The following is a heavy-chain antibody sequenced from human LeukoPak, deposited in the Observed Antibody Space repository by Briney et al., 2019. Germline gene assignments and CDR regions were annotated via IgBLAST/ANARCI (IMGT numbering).Heavy chain of an antibody. J-gene: IGHJ4*02. D-gene: IGHD1-26*01. Sequence: SETLSLTCAVSGASVSGSNYYWGWIRQPPGKGLEWIGNIYSSGSTYYNASLQSRVTISIDTSKNQFSLRLNSVTAADTAMYYCAKSGGYGLIDYWGQGTRVTISS. V-gene: IGHV4-39*01. CDR2: IYSSGST. CDR1: GASVSGSNYY. CDR3: AKSGGYGLIDY.